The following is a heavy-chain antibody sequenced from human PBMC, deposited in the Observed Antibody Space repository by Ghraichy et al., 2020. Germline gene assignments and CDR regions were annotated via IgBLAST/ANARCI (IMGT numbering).Heavy chain of an antibody. Sequence: GGSLRLSCAASGFTFSNAWMSWVRQAPGKGLEWVGRIKSKTDGGTTDYAAPVKGRFTISRDDSKNTLYLQMNSLKTEDTAVYYCTTDRSGWVWFDPWGQGTLVTVSS. J-gene: IGHJ5*02. V-gene: IGHV3-15*01. CDR3: TTDRSGWVWFDP. CDR1: GFTFSNAW. CDR2: IKSKTDGGTT. D-gene: IGHD3-10*01.